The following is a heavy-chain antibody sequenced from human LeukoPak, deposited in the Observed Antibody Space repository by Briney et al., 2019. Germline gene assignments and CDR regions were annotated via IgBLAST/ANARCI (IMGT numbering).Heavy chain of an antibody. J-gene: IGHJ6*02. CDR2: IIPILGIA. CDR3: ARGHQPPYYGMDV. V-gene: IGHV1-69*02. Sequence: SVNVSFKASGGTFIIYTISWVGQAPGQGREGMGRIIPILGIANYAQKFQGRVTITADKSTSTAYMELNSLRSEDTAVFYCARGHQPPYYGMDVWGQGTTVTVSS. CDR1: GGTFIIYT.